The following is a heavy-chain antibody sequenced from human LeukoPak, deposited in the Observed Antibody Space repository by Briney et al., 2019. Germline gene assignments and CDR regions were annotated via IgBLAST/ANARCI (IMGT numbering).Heavy chain of an antibody. Sequence: SETLSLTCAVYGGSFSGYYWSWIRQPPGKGLEWIGEINHSGSTNYNPSLRSRVTISVDTSKNQFSLKLSSVTAADTAVYYCARQLYSSGSYYAPMDVWGKGTTVTISS. D-gene: IGHD3-10*01. J-gene: IGHJ6*03. CDR2: INHSGST. CDR1: GGSFSGYY. CDR3: ARQLYSSGSYYAPMDV. V-gene: IGHV4-34*01.